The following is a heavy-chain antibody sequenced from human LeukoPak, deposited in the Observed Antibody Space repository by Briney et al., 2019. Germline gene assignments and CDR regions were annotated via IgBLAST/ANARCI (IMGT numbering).Heavy chain of an antibody. V-gene: IGHV4-61*02. J-gene: IGHJ5*02. Sequence: SQTLSLTCTVSGGSISSGSYYWSWIRQPAGKGLEWIGRIYTSGSTNYNPSLKSRVTISVDTSKNQFSLKLSSVTAADTAVYYCARVGYSYGSAYNWFDPWGQGTLVTVSS. CDR2: IYTSGST. D-gene: IGHD5-18*01. CDR3: ARVGYSYGSAYNWFDP. CDR1: GGSISSGSYY.